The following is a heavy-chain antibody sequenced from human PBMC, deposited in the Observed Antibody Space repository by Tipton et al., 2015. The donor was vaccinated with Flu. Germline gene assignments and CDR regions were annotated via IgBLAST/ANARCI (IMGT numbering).Heavy chain of an antibody. CDR3: ARDYGDLNWFDP. V-gene: IGHV4-38-2*02. CDR2: IFHSGNT. CDR1: VSSIRSSNYF. Sequence: TLSLTCSVSVSSIRSSNYFWGWIRQPPGKGLEWIGNIFHSGNTYHNPSLKSRVTISVDTSKNHFSLKLSSVTAADTAMYYCARDYGDLNWFDPWGQGTLVTVSS. D-gene: IGHD4-17*01. J-gene: IGHJ5*02.